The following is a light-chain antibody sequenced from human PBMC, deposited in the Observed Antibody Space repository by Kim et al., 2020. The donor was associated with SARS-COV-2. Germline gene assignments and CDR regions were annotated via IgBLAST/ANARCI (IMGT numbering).Light chain of an antibody. CDR3: QQYNKWPYT. CDR2: YAS. J-gene: IGKJ2*01. V-gene: IGKV3-15*01. CDR1: QSFTTD. Sequence: SVSPGESAPLSYTDSQSFTTDLAGYQHNPGQAPRLLISYASARATGLPVRFSDSGSGTEFTLTINSLQSEDFAVYFCQQYNKWPYTFGRGTKLEI.